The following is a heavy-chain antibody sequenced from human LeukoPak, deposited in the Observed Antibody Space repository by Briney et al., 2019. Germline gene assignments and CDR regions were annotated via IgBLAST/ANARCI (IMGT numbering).Heavy chain of an antibody. V-gene: IGHV1-8*01. J-gene: IGHJ4*02. D-gene: IGHD3-10*01. Sequence: GASVKVSCKASGYTFTSYDINWVRQAPGQGLEWMGWMNPNSGDTGYPQKFQGRVTMTRDTSITTAYMELSSLRSEDTAVYYCARSGFGSGISFDFWGQGTLVTVSS. CDR2: MNPNSGDT. CDR1: GYTFTSYD. CDR3: ARSGFGSGISFDF.